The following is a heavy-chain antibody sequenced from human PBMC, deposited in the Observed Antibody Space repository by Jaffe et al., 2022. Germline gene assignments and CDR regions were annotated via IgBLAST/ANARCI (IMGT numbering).Heavy chain of an antibody. CDR3: ARGFDYGGHMDV. D-gene: IGHD4-17*01. J-gene: IGHJ6*03. Sequence: EVQLVESGGGLVQPGGSLRLSCAASGFTFSDHYMDWVRQAPGKGLEWVGRTRNKANSYTTEYAASVKGRFTISRDDSKNSLYLQMNSLKTEDTAVYYCARGFDYGGHMDVWGKGTTVTVSS. V-gene: IGHV3-72*01. CDR2: TRNKANSYTT. CDR1: GFTFSDHY.